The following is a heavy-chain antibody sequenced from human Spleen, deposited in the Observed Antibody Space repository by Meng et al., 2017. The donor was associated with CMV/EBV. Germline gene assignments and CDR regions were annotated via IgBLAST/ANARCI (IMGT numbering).Heavy chain of an antibody. J-gene: IGHJ5*02. V-gene: IGHV4-34*12. CDR2: IIESGGT. Sequence: LTCAVSGGSFSGYYWSWVRQAPGKGMEWIGEIIESGGTVYNPSLESRVTMSIDKSNNQFSLRLTSVTAADTAVYFCARGKLNLSPWGQGTLVTVSS. D-gene: IGHD3-9*01. CDR3: ARGKLNLSP. CDR1: GGSFSGYY.